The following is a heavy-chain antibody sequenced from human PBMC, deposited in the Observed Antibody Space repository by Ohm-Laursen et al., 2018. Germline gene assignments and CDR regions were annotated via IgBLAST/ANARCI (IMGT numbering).Heavy chain of an antibody. CDR3: ARRYDYSNNLHYYYGMDV. Sequence: GSLRLSCAASGFTFSNYWMSWVRQAPGKGLEWISYISTTSSTIYYADSVKGRFTISRDNAKNSLHLQMNSLRAEDTAVYYCARRYDYSNNLHYYYGMDVWGQGTTVTVSS. V-gene: IGHV3-48*01. CDR2: ISTTSSTI. D-gene: IGHD4-11*01. CDR1: GFTFSNYW. J-gene: IGHJ6*02.